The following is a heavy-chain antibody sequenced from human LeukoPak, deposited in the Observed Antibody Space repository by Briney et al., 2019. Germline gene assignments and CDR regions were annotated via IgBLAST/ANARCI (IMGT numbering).Heavy chain of an antibody. D-gene: IGHD3-3*01. CDR3: ARHDDFLSAYNY. V-gene: IGHV4-4*02. CDR2: IYHTGSV. J-gene: IGHJ4*02. CDR1: GGSINSDYW. Sequence: SGTLSLTCAVSGGSINSDYWWTWVRQSPGKGLEWIGEIYHTGSVNYNMSLESRVTISRDRSKNQFSLMLRSVTAADTAVYYCARHDDFLSAYNYWGQGILVTVSS.